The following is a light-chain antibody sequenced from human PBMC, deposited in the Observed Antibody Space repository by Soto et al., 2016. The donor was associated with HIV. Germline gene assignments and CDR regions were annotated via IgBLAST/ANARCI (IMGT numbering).Light chain of an antibody. J-gene: IGLJ2*01. CDR2: EDK. CDR1: KLGDKY. CDR3: EAWDRNIVI. Sequence: SYELTQPPSVSVSPGQTVTITCSGDKLGDKYASWYHQRPGQSPVLVIYEDKTRPSGIPVRFSGSNSGNTATLTISETQAADEGNYYCEAWDRNIVIFGGGTRLNVL. V-gene: IGLV3-1*01.